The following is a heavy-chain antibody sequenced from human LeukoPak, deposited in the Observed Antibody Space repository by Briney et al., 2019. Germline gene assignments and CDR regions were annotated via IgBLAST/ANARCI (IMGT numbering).Heavy chain of an antibody. CDR1: GYTFTSYG. Sequence: GASVKVSCKASGYTFTSYGISWVRQAPGQGLEWMGWISAYNGNTNYAQKLQGRVTMTTDTSTSTAYMELRSLRSDDTAVYYCARGVSPYDILTGYYDEGRYFDYWGQGTLVTVSS. J-gene: IGHJ4*02. D-gene: IGHD3-9*01. CDR2: ISAYNGNT. CDR3: ARGVSPYDILTGYYDEGRYFDY. V-gene: IGHV1-18*01.